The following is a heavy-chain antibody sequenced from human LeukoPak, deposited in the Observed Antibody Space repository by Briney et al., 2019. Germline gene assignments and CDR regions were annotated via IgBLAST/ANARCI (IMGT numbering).Heavy chain of an antibody. D-gene: IGHD2-21*02. V-gene: IGHV4-39*07. Sequence: SETLSLTCTVSGASISSTIYYWGWIRQPPGKGLEWIGSVFYSENTYYNPSLKSRVTISVDTPKNQSSLNLNSVTAADTAVYFCASGPWVTPFDYWGQGTLVPVSS. CDR1: GASISSTIYY. CDR2: VFYSENT. J-gene: IGHJ4*02. CDR3: ASGPWVTPFDY.